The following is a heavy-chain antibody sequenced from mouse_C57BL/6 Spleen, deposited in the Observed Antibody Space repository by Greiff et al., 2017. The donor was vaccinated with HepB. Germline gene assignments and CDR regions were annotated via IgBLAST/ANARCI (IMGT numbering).Heavy chain of an antibody. Sequence: QVQLQQSGAELARPGASVKLSCKASGYTFTSYGISWVKQRPGQGLEWIGRIYPRSGNTYYNEKFKGKATLTADKSSSTAYMELRSLTSEDSAVYFCEGGEGCNRMAYWGQGTLVTVSA. V-gene: IGHV1-81*01. CDR3: EGGEGCNRMAY. CDR2: IYPRSGNT. CDR1: GYTFTSYG. J-gene: IGHJ3*01. D-gene: IGHD2-1*01.